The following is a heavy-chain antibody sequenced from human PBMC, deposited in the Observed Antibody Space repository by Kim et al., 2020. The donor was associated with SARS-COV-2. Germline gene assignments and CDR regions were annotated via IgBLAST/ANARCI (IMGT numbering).Heavy chain of an antibody. V-gene: IGHV3-30*18. CDR2: ISYDGSNK. CDR1: GFTFSSYG. Sequence: GGSLRLSCAASGFTFSSYGMHWVRQAPGKGLEWVAVISYDGSNKYYADSVKGRFTISRDNSKNTLYLQMNSLRAEDTAVYYCAKSEDIVVVPAAIGCDY. CDR3: AKSEDIVVVPAAIGCDY. D-gene: IGHD2-2*01. J-gene: IGHJ4*01.